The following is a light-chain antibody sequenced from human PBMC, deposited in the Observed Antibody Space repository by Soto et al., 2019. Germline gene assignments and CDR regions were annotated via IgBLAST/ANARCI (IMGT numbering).Light chain of an antibody. V-gene: IGKV3-15*01. Sequence: EIVMTQSPATLSVSPGETATLSCRASQRVSSSLAWYQQKPGQAPRLLIYDASSRATGIPARFSGSGSGTEFTLTITSLQSEDIAVYFCQQSDDWHRTFGQGTKLEIK. CDR1: QRVSSS. CDR2: DAS. CDR3: QQSDDWHRT. J-gene: IGKJ2*02.